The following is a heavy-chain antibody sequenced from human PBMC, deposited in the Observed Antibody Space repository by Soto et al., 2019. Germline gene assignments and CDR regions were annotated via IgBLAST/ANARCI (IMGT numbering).Heavy chain of an antibody. D-gene: IGHD3-10*01. CDR1: GFTFSNYA. V-gene: IGHV3-23*01. CDR3: ARDLYYNTWPSYPFGS. J-gene: IGHJ4*02. CDR2: ISGSGGST. Sequence: GGSLRLSCAASGFTFSNYAMTWVRQAPGKGLEWVSAISGSGGSTYYADSVKGRFTISRDNSKNTLYLQMHSLRAEDTAVYYCARDLYYNTWPSYPFGSWGQGTLVTVSS.